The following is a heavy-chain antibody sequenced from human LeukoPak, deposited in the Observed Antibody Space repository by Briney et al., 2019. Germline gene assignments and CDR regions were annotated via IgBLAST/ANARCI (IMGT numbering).Heavy chain of an antibody. Sequence: ASVKVSCKASGYTFTSCGISWVRQAPGQGLEWMGWINPNSGGTNYAQKFQGWVTMTRDTSISTAYMELSRLRSDDTAVYYCARDITGESGDAFDIWGQGTMVTVSS. J-gene: IGHJ3*02. CDR2: INPNSGGT. CDR1: GYTFTSCG. CDR3: ARDITGESGDAFDI. V-gene: IGHV1-2*04. D-gene: IGHD7-27*01.